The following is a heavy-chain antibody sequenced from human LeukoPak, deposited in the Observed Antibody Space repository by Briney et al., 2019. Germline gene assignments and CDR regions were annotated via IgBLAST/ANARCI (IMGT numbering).Heavy chain of an antibody. D-gene: IGHD2-2*02. CDR3: ARDSSYCSSTSCYNYFDY. CDR1: GFTFSYYE. J-gene: IGHJ4*02. V-gene: IGHV3-74*01. Sequence: GGSLRLSCAPSGFTFSYYEMNWVRLAPGKGLVWVSRINSDGSSTTYADSVKGRFTISRDNAKNTLYLQMNSLRAEDTAVYYCARDSSYCSSTSCYNYFDYWGQGNLVTVSS. CDR2: INSDGSST.